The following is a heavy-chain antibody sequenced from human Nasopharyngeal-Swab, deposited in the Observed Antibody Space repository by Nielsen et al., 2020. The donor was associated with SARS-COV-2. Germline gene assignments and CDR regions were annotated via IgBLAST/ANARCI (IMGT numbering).Heavy chain of an antibody. J-gene: IGHJ3*02. D-gene: IGHD3-10*01. CDR1: GFTFSSYA. Sequence: GGSLSLSCAASGFTFSSYAMSWVRQAPGKGLEWVSAISGSGGSTYYADPVKGRFTISRDNSKNTLYLQMNSLRAEDTAVYYCAKDRDGWFGGRDAFDIWGQGTMVTVSS. CDR2: ISGSGGST. CDR3: AKDRDGWFGGRDAFDI. V-gene: IGHV3-23*01.